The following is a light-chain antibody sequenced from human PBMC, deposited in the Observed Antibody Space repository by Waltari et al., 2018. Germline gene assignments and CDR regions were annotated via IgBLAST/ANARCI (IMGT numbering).Light chain of an antibody. V-gene: IGLV1-47*01. CDR3: AAWDDNLSGWV. J-gene: IGLJ2*01. CDR2: RNN. Sequence: QSVLTQPPSASGTPGQSVTISCSGGSSNIGTNYVCWYQQLPEPAPNLLLDRNNPRRSGVPDRFSGCESGTSASLAISGLRSEDEADYYCAAWDDNLSGWVFGGGTKLTVL. CDR1: SSNIGTNY.